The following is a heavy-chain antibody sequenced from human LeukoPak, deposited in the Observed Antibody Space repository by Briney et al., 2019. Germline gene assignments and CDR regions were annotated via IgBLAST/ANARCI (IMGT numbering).Heavy chain of an antibody. Sequence: SETLSLTCTVPGGSISSGGYYWSWIRQHPGKGLEWIGYIYYSGSTHYNPSLKSRVTISVDTSKNQFSLKLSSVTAADTAVYYCARVKIAAINYYYYMDVWGKGTTVTVSS. J-gene: IGHJ6*03. CDR3: ARVKIAAINYYYYMDV. D-gene: IGHD2-2*02. CDR1: GGSISSGGYY. V-gene: IGHV4-31*03. CDR2: IYYSGST.